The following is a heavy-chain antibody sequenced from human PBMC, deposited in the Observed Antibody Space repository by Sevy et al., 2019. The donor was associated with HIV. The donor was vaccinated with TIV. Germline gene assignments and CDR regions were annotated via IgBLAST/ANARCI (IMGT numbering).Heavy chain of an antibody. CDR1: GFTFSSYS. CDR2: ISSSSSYI. Sequence: GGSLRLSCAASGFTFSSYSMNWVRQAPGKGLEWVSSISSSSSYIYYADSVKGRFIISRDNANNSLYLQMNSLRAADTAVYYCASLYGSGSYYHYGMDVWGQGTTVTVSS. V-gene: IGHV3-21*01. CDR3: ASLYGSGSYYHYGMDV. D-gene: IGHD3-10*01. J-gene: IGHJ6*02.